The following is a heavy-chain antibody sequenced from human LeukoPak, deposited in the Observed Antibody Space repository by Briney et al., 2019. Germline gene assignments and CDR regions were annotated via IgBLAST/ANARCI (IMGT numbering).Heavy chain of an antibody. CDR3: ARGGYCSGGSCPDDAFDI. Sequence: GSLRLSCAASGFTFSSYNMNWVRQAPGKGLEWIGSIYYSGSTYYNPSLKSRVTISVDTSKNQFSLKLSSVTAADTAVYYCARGGYCSGGSCPDDAFDIWGQGIMVTVSS. CDR1: GFTFSSYN. J-gene: IGHJ3*02. CDR2: IYYSGST. V-gene: IGHV4-39*07. D-gene: IGHD2-15*01.